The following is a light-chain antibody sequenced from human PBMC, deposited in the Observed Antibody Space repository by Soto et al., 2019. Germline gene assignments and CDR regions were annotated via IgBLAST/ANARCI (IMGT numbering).Light chain of an antibody. V-gene: IGKV1-9*01. CDR1: QGISSY. CDR3: QQLNSYPRGT. J-gene: IGKJ5*01. Sequence: PLTPSPSPLAASVGDRVTLPWPASQGISSYLAWYQQKPGKAPKLLIYAASTLQSGVPSRLSGSGSGTDFTLTISSLQPEDFATYYCQQLNSYPRGTFGQGTRLEIK. CDR2: AAS.